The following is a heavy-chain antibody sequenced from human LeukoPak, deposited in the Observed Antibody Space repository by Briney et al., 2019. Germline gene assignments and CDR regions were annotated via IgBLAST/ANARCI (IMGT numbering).Heavy chain of an antibody. J-gene: IGHJ5*02. V-gene: IGHV4-61*02. CDR2: IYTSGST. CDR1: GGSVNSGNYY. D-gene: IGHD3-10*01. CDR3: TGGGLVRGVTHWFAP. Sequence: SETLSLTCTVSGGSVNSGNYYWTWIRQPAGKRLECIGRIYTSGSTNYNPSLKSRVTISIDASKNQFSLQLDSVTPEDTAVYYCTGGGLVRGVTHWFAPWSQGTLVTVSS.